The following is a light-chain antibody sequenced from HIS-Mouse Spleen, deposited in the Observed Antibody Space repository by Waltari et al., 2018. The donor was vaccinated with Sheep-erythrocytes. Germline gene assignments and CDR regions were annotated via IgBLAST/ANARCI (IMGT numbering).Light chain of an antibody. CDR2: DAS. J-gene: IGKJ4*01. V-gene: IGKV1-33*01. Sequence: DIQMTQSPSSLSASVGDRVTITCQASQDISNYLNWYQQKPGKAPKLLIYDASNLETGVPSRFSGSESETDFPFTISSLQPEDIATYYCQQYDNLPLTFGGGTKVEIK. CDR3: QQYDNLPLT. CDR1: QDISNY.